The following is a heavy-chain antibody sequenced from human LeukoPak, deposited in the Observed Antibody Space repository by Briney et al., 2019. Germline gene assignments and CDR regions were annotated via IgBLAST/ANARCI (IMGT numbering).Heavy chain of an antibody. CDR1: GGSISSYY. CDR2: FYSGGST. CDR3: ARVYSGYDLPGSLANYYFDY. Sequence: SETLSLTCTVSGGSISSYYWSWIRQPAGKGLERIGRFYSGGSTDYNPSLKSRVTMSVDTSKNQFSLKLSSVTAADTAVYYCARVYSGYDLPGSLANYYFDYWGQGTLATVSS. D-gene: IGHD5-12*01. J-gene: IGHJ4*02. V-gene: IGHV4-4*07.